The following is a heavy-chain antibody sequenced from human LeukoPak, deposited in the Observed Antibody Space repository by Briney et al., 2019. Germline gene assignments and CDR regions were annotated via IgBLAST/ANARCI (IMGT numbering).Heavy chain of an antibody. V-gene: IGHV3-7*01. D-gene: IGHD3-3*01. CDR1: GFTFDDYG. J-gene: IGHJ3*02. Sequence: PGGSLRLSCAASGFTFDDYGMSWVRQAPGKGLEWVANIKQDGSEKYYVDSVKGRFTISRDNAKNSLYLQMNSLRAEDTAVYYCASNDFWSGYYDAFDIWGQGTMVTVSS. CDR2: IKQDGSEK. CDR3: ASNDFWSGYYDAFDI.